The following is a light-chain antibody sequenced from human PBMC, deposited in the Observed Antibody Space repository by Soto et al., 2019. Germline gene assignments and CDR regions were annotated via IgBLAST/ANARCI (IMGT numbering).Light chain of an antibody. Sequence: QSVLTQPPSASGTPGQRVTISCSGSSSNIGSNTVNWYQQLPGTAPKLLIYSNNQRPSGVSNRFSGSKSGKTASLTISGLQADDEADYYCSSYTSSRTLVFGGGTKLTVL. CDR3: SSYTSSRTLV. CDR2: SNN. CDR1: SSNIGSNT. J-gene: IGLJ2*01. V-gene: IGLV1-44*01.